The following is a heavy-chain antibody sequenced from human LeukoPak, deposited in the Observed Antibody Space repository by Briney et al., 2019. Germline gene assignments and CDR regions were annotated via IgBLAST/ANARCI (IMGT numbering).Heavy chain of an antibody. J-gene: IGHJ6*02. CDR1: GXSISSGGYY. D-gene: IGHD5-12*01. V-gene: IGHV4-31*03. CDR2: IYYSGST. Sequence: SETLSLTCTVSGXSISSGGYYWSWIRQHPGKGLEWIGYIYYSGSTYYNPSLKSRVTISVDTSKNQFSLKLSSVTAADTAVYYCARVGGPKHSGYDGVPNYYYGMDVWGQGTTVTVSS. CDR3: ARVGGPKHSGYDGVPNYYYGMDV.